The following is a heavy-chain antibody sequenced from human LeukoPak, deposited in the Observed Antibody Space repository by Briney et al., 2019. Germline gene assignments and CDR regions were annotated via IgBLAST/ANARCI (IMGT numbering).Heavy chain of an antibody. Sequence: SETLSLTCTVSGYSISSGYYWGWIRQPPGKGLEWIGNIYHSGSTYYNPSLKSRVTISVDTSKNHFSLKLSSVTAADTAVYYCARDGYNQYYYYMDVWGKGTTVTISS. CDR1: GYSISSGYY. V-gene: IGHV4-38-2*02. CDR2: IYHSGST. CDR3: ARDGYNQYYYYMDV. D-gene: IGHD5-24*01. J-gene: IGHJ6*03.